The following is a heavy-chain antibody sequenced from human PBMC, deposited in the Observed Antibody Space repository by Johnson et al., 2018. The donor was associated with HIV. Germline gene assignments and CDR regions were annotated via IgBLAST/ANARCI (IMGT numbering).Heavy chain of an antibody. V-gene: IGHV3-9*01. CDR3: AREYDAFDI. CDR1: GFSFSSYA. Sequence: QLVESGGGLVQPGGSLRLSCAASGFSFSSYAMHWVRQAPGKGLEWVSGISWNSGRIGYADSVKGRFTISRDNAKNFLHLQMNSLRAEDTAVYYCAREYDAFDIWGQGTMVTVSS. CDR2: ISWNSGRI. J-gene: IGHJ3*02.